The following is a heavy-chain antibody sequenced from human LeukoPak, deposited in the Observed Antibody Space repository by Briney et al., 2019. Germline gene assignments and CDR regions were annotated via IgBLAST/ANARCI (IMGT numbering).Heavy chain of an antibody. D-gene: IGHD3-3*01. CDR3: ARDLRSVSRYDVFDI. CDR2: INHNGSEK. CDR1: GFTFSSYS. Sequence: PGGSLRLSCAASGFTFSSYSMNWVRQAPGKGLEWVANINHNGSEKYYVDSVKGRFTISRDNAKNSLFLQMNSLRAEDTAVYYCARDLRSVSRYDVFDIWGLGTMVTVSS. V-gene: IGHV3-7*03. J-gene: IGHJ3*02.